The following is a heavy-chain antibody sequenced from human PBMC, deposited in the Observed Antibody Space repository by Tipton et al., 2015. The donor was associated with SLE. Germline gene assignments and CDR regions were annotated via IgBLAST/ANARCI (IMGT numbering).Heavy chain of an antibody. Sequence: TLSLTCTVSGGSISSYYWSWIRQPPGKGLEWIGYIYYSGSTNYNPSLKSRVTISVDTSKNQFSLKLSSVTAADTAVYYCARQGASLSVGWFDPWGQGTLVTVSS. CDR3: ARQGASLSVGWFDP. CDR2: IYYSGST. CDR1: GGSISSYY. D-gene: IGHD3-16*01. V-gene: IGHV4-59*08. J-gene: IGHJ5*02.